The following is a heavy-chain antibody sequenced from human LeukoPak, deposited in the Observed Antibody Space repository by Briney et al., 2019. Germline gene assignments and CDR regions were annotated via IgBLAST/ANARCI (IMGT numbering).Heavy chain of an antibody. Sequence: ASVKVSCKASGYTFTGYYMHWVRQAPGQGLEWMGWINPNSGGTNYAQKFQGRVTMTRDTSISTAYMELSRLRSDDTAVYYCARDVEQLALCDVGDCYSYYFDYWGQGTLVTVSS. CDR3: ARDVEQLALCDVGDCYSYYFDY. D-gene: IGHD2-21*01. V-gene: IGHV1-2*02. CDR1: GYTFTGYY. CDR2: INPNSGGT. J-gene: IGHJ4*02.